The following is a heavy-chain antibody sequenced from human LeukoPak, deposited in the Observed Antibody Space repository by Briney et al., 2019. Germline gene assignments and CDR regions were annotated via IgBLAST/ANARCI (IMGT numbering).Heavy chain of an antibody. CDR2: MNPNSGNT. D-gene: IGHD1-1*01. CDR1: GYTFTSYD. CDR3: ATARNDWGYFDY. V-gene: IGHV1-8*01. Sequence: ASVKVSCKASGYTFTSYDINWVRQATGQGLEWMGWMNPNSGNTGYAQKFQGRVTMTRNTSISTAYMELSSLRSEDTAVYYCATARNDWGYFDYWGQGTLVTVSS. J-gene: IGHJ4*02.